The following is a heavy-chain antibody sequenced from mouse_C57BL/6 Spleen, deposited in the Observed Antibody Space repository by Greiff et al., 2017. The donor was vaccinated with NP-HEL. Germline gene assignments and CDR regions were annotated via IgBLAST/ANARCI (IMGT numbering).Heavy chain of an antibody. J-gene: IGHJ3*01. V-gene: IGHV3-6*01. CDR3: ANHYSNFYPWFAY. Sequence: DVQLQESGPGLVKPSQSLSLTCSVTGYSITSGYYWNWIRQFPGNKLEWMGSISYDGSNNYNPSLKNRISITRDTSKKQFFLKLNSVTTDDTATYYCANHYSNFYPWFAYWGQGTLGTGSA. D-gene: IGHD2-5*01. CDR1: GYSITSGYY. CDR2: ISYDGSN.